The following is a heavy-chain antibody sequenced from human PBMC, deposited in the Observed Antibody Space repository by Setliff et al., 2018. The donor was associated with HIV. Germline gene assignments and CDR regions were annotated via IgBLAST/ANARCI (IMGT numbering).Heavy chain of an antibody. CDR2: ISNTAGTI. CDR1: GFTLSQYD. D-gene: IGHD6-19*01. Sequence: GGSLRLSCEASGFTLSQYDMNWVRQAPGKGLEWLSYISNTAGTIYYADSVKGRFTISRDTAKNSMYLQMNNLRVEDTAVYYCTRDFSRAVAVFEKWGPGTQVTASS. CDR3: TRDFSRAVAVFEK. J-gene: IGHJ4*02. V-gene: IGHV3-48*01.